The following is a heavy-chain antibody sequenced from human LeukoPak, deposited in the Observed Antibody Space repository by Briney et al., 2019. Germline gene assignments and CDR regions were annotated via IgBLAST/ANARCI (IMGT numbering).Heavy chain of an antibody. CDR2: ISGSDGRT. CDR1: GFTFSNYF. CDR3: ARRFGTGTYSQYFEY. Sequence: GGSLRLSCAASGFTFSNYFMTWVRQAPGKGLDWVSSISGSDGRTYYADSVKGRFIISRDNFKNTLYLQMDSLRADDTAEYYCARRFGTGTYSQYFEYWGQGALVTVSS. J-gene: IGHJ4*02. D-gene: IGHD3/OR15-3a*01. V-gene: IGHV3-23*01.